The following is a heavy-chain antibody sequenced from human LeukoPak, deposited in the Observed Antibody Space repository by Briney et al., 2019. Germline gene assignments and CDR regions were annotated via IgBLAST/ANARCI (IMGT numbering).Heavy chain of an antibody. V-gene: IGHV3-21*01. CDR1: GSTFSSYS. CDR2: ISSSSSYI. D-gene: IGHD3-10*02. J-gene: IGHJ4*02. Sequence: PGGSLRLSCAASGSTFSSYSMNWVRQAPGKGLEWVSSISSSSSYIYYADSVKGRFTISRDNAKNSLYLQMNSLRAEDTAVYYCARASVTLTMSPTLDYWGQGTLVTVSS. CDR3: ARASVTLTMSPTLDY.